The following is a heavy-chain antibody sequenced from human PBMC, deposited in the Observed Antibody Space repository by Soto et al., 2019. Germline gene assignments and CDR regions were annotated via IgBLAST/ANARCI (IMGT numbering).Heavy chain of an antibody. CDR3: TAFRGVVVAADFDY. Sequence: EVQLVESGGGLVQPGRSLRLSCTASGFTFGDYAMSWFRQAPGKGLEWVGFIRSKAYGGTTEYAASVKGRCTISRDDSKSIAYLQMNSLKTEDTAVYYCTAFRGVVVAADFDYWGQRTLVTVSS. CDR2: IRSKAYGGTT. D-gene: IGHD2-15*01. J-gene: IGHJ4*02. CDR1: GFTFGDYA. V-gene: IGHV3-49*03.